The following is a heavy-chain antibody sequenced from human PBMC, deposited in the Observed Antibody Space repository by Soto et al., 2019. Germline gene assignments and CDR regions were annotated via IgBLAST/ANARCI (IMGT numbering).Heavy chain of an antibody. J-gene: IGHJ6*02. D-gene: IGHD3-10*01. CDR2: IKSETDGGTT. V-gene: IGHV3-15*01. CDR3: STDIGLYGLDS. Sequence: EVQLVESGEGLVKAGESLRLSCAASGLSFTTAWMSWVRQAPGKGLEWVGRIKSETDGGTTDYAAPVKGRFTISRDDSRNKVYRQMNRLKTEDTGQYYCSTDIGLYGLDSWGRGTKVNVS. CDR1: GLSFTTAW.